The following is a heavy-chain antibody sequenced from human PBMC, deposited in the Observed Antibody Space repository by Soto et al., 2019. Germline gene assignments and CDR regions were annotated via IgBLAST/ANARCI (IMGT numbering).Heavy chain of an antibody. CDR1: GDSVSSYSAA. Sequence: PSQTLSLTCAISGDSVSSYSAAWNWIRQSPSGCLEWLGRKYYRSRFFSDYAESVKSRIIINPDTSKNKFSLQLKSVTPEDTAVYYCVRDRYSSSGWFDPWGQGTPVTVSS. J-gene: IGHJ5*02. V-gene: IGHV6-1*01. CDR2: KYYRSRFFS. D-gene: IGHD3-10*01. CDR3: VRDRYSSSGWFDP.